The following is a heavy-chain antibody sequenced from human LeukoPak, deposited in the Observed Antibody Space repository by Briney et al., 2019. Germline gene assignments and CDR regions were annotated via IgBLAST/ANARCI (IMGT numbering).Heavy chain of an antibody. CDR3: ARARYSNGGFDY. CDR2: ISYDGSNK. V-gene: IGHV3-30*03. D-gene: IGHD4-11*01. J-gene: IGHJ4*02. Sequence: GSLRPPCAAFGFTFHNYGLAWVRQAPGKGLEGVAVISYDGSNKYYADSVKGRFTISRDNSKNTLYLQMNSLRAEDTAVYYCARARYSNGGFDYWGQGTLVTVSS. CDR1: GFTFHNYG.